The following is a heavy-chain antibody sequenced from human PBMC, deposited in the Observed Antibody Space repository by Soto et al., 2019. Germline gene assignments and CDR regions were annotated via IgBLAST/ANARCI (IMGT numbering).Heavy chain of an antibody. CDR1: GYTFTSYY. V-gene: IGHV1-46*01. CDR2: INPSGGST. D-gene: IGHD2-15*01. CDR3: ARAAEAFTYSYGVDV. Sequence: ASVKVSCKASGYTFTSYYMHWVRQAPGQGLEWMGIINPSGGSTSYAQKFQGRVTMTRDTSTSTVYMELSSLRSEDTAVYYCARAAEAFTYSYGVDVWGQGTTVTVSS. J-gene: IGHJ6*02.